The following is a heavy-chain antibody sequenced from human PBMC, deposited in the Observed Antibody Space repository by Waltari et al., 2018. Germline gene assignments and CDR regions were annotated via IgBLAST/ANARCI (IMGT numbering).Heavy chain of an antibody. CDR3: ARQAARNFDY. V-gene: IGHV1-2*02. Sequence: QVQLVQSGAEVKKPGASVNVSCKASGYNFIGYSIHWVRQAPGQGLEWMGWINPNTGGTKYAQKYQGRVTLTRDTSISTAYMELSSLGSDDMAVFYCARQAARNFDYWGQGTLVTVSS. CDR2: INPNTGGT. J-gene: IGHJ4*02. CDR1: GYNFIGYS.